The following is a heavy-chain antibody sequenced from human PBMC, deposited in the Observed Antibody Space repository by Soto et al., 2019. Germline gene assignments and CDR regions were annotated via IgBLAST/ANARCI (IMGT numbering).Heavy chain of an antibody. V-gene: IGHV3-15*01. Sequence: QLVESGGGLVQPGGSLRLSCAASGFTFSKAWMSWVRQAPGKGLEWVGGIKNKSDGETTDYITPVKGKFTITRDDSKNMVYLQMNSLKTEDTAVYYCTTGIKVTWGQGTLVTVSS. D-gene: IGHD2-15*01. CDR3: TTGIKVT. J-gene: IGHJ5*02. CDR2: IKNKSDGETT. CDR1: GFTFSKAW.